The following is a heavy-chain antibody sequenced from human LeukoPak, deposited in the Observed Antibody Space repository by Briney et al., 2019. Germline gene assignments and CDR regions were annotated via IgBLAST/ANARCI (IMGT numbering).Heavy chain of an antibody. J-gene: IGHJ3*02. CDR2: ISSNGGST. CDR3: ARAAGDGYNYVEAFDI. V-gene: IGHV3-64*01. Sequence: PGGSLRLSCAASGFTFSSYAMHWVRQAPGKGLEYVSAISSNGGSTYYANSVKGRFTISRDNSKNTLYLQMGSLSAEDMAVYYCARAAGDGYNYVEAFDIWGQGTMVTVSS. D-gene: IGHD5-24*01. CDR1: GFTFSSYA.